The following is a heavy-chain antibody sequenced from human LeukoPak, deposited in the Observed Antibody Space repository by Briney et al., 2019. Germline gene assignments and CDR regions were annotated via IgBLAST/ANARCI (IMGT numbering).Heavy chain of an antibody. J-gene: IGHJ4*02. CDR1: GYTLTGYY. CDR2: IIPIFGTA. V-gene: IGHV1-69*05. CDR3: ARERPPGDSSNWFLEGYFDI. Sequence: SVKVSCKASGYTLTGYYMHWVRQAPGQGLEWMGRIIPIFGTANYAQKFQDRVTITTDESTSTAYMELSTLRSDDTAVYYCARERPPGDSSNWFLEGYFDIWGQGTLVTVSS. D-gene: IGHD6-13*01.